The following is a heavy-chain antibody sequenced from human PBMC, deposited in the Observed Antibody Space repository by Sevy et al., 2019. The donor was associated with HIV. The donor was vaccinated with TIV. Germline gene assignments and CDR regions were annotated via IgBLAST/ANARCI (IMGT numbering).Heavy chain of an antibody. CDR3: ARDAGYSTDWYPSDY. CDR1: EFMFSTYA. V-gene: IGHV3-30-3*01. CDR2: ISYDGSRH. D-gene: IGHD6-19*01. Sequence: GGSLRLSCAASEFMFSTYAMHWVRQAPGKGLEWVAVISYDGSRHYYADSVKGRFTISRDNSKNTLFLQMNSLRLEGTAFYYCARDAGYSTDWYPSDYWGQGTLVTVSS. J-gene: IGHJ4*02.